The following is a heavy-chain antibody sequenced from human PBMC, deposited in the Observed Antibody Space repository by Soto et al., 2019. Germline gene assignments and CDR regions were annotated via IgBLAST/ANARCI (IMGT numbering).Heavy chain of an antibody. V-gene: IGHV3-30*18. CDR3: AKVKGRGYNYGDYYYYGMDV. CDR2: ISYDGTNK. D-gene: IGHD5-18*01. Sequence: PGGSLRLSCVASGFTFSSYGMHWVRQAPGKGLEWVAVISYDGTNKYHRDSVKGRFTISKDNSKNMVYLQMNSLRAEDTAVYYCAKVKGRGYNYGDYYYYGMDVWGQGTTVTVSS. CDR1: GFTFSSYG. J-gene: IGHJ6*02.